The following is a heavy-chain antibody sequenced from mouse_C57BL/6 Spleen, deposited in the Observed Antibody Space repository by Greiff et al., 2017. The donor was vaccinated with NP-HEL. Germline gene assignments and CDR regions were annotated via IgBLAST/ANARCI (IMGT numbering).Heavy chain of an antibody. J-gene: IGHJ2*01. Sequence: ESGPGLVKPSQSLSLTCSVTGYSITSGYYWNWIRQFPGNKLEWMGYISYDGSNNYNPSLKNRISITRDTSKNQFFLKLNSVTTEDTATYYCARGGRSNEYWGQGTTLTVSS. V-gene: IGHV3-6*01. CDR1: GYSITSGYY. CDR2: ISYDGSN. CDR3: ARGGRSNEY. D-gene: IGHD1-1*01.